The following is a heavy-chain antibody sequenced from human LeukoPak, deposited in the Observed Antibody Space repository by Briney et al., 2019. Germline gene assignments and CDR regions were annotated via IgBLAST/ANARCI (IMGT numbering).Heavy chain of an antibody. Sequence: SETLSLTCAVYGGSFSGYYWSWIRQPPGKGLDWIGEINHSGSTNYNPSLKSRVTISVDTSKNQFSLKLSSVTAADTAVYYCARDIDYYDSSGHDAFDIWGQGTMVTVSS. J-gene: IGHJ3*02. CDR3: ARDIDYYDSSGHDAFDI. D-gene: IGHD3-22*01. CDR2: INHSGST. V-gene: IGHV4-34*01. CDR1: GGSFSGYY.